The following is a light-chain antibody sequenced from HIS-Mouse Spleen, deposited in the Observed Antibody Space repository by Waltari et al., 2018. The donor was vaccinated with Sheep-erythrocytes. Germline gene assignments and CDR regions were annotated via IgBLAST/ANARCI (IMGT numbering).Light chain of an antibody. CDR3: CSYAGSYNHV. CDR2: DVS. J-gene: IGLJ1*01. CDR1: SSDVGGYHY. V-gene: IGLV2-11*01. Sequence: QSALTQPASVSGSPGQSVTLSCTGTSSDVGGYHYVPWYQPHPGKAPNLLIYDVSKRPSGVPDRFSGSKSGNTASLTISGLQAEDEADYYCCSYAGSYNHVFATGTKVTVL.